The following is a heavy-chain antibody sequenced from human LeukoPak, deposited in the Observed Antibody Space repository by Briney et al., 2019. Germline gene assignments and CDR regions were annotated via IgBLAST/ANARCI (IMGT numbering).Heavy chain of an antibody. J-gene: IGHJ4*02. CDR2: IYHSGST. CDR3: ASRRYCSSTSCRDGDY. Sequence: SETLSLTCAVSGYSISSGYYWGWIRQPPGKGLEWIGSIYHSGSTYYNPSLKSRVTISVDTSKNPFSLKLSSVTAAGTAVYYCASRRYCSSTSCRDGDYWGQGTLVTVSS. V-gene: IGHV4-38-2*01. D-gene: IGHD2-2*01. CDR1: GYSISSGYY.